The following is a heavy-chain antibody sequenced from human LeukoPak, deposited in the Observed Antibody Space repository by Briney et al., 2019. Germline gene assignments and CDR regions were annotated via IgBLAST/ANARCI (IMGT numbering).Heavy chain of an antibody. CDR2: IYSSGSP. CDR1: VGSISSHN. D-gene: IGHD3-22*01. V-gene: IGHV4-59*11. Sequence: PSETLSLTCTVSVGSISSHNWNWIWQPPGKGLEWIGDIYSSGSPNYNPSLKSRVAISVDTSKNQFSLKLSSVTAADTAVYYCARVDSSGYYSFFDYWGQGTLVTVSS. CDR3: ARVDSSGYYSFFDY. J-gene: IGHJ4*02.